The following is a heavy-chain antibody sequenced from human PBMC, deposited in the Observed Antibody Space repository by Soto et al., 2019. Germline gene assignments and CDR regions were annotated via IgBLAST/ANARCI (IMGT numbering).Heavy chain of an antibody. CDR1: GYTFTTYG. D-gene: IGHD3-22*01. V-gene: IGHV1-18*01. Sequence: QVQLVQSGAEVKRPGAAVKVSCTASGYTFTTYGISWVRQAPGQGLEWMGWISAHNGITDYAQKFQGRVTMTTQTSTNTAYMELRSLRSADTAVYYCARDPRIYESSYATFDYWGQGTLVTVSS. CDR2: ISAHNGIT. CDR3: ARDPRIYESSYATFDY. J-gene: IGHJ4*02.